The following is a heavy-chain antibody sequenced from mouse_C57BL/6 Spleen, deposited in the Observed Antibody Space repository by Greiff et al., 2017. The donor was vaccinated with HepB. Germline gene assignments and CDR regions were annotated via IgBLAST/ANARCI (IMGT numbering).Heavy chain of an antibody. V-gene: IGHV1-55*01. Sequence: VQLQQPGAELVKPGASVKMSCKASGYTFTSYWITWVKQRPGQGLEWIGDIYPGSGSTNYNEKFKSKATLTVDTSSSTAYMQLSSLTSEDSAVYYRARFPFYGHDRGWFAYWGQGTLVTVSA. J-gene: IGHJ3*01. CDR1: GYTFTSYW. CDR2: IYPGSGST. D-gene: IGHD2-9*01. CDR3: ARFPFYGHDRGWFAY.